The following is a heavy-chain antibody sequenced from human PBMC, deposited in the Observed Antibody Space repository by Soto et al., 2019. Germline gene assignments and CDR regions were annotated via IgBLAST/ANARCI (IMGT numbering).Heavy chain of an antibody. D-gene: IGHD3-22*01. V-gene: IGHV5-51*01. J-gene: IGHJ5*02. Sequence: CRTSGYRFTSSWIAWVRQMPGKGLEWMGIIFPSDSDTRYSPSFQGQVTISADRSTSTVFLQWASLKASDTAVYFCARTDKSGYFNWFDPWGQGTLVTVSS. CDR1: GYRFTSSW. CDR2: IFPSDSDT. CDR3: ARTDKSGYFNWFDP.